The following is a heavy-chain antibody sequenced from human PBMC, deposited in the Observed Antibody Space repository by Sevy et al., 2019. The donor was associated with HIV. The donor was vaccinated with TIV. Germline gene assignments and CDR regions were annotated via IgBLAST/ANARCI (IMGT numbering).Heavy chain of an antibody. V-gene: IGHV1-18*01. CDR3: ARDPGYSSGWYGREYYYYGMDV. CDR1: GGTFSSYA. D-gene: IGHD6-19*01. J-gene: IGHJ6*02. CDR2: ISAYNGNT. Sequence: ASVKVSCKASGGTFSSYAISWVRQAPGQGLEWMGWISAYNGNTNYAQKLQGRVTMTTDTSTSTAYMELRSLRSDDTAVYYCARDPGYSSGWYGREYYYYGMDVWGQGTTVTVSS.